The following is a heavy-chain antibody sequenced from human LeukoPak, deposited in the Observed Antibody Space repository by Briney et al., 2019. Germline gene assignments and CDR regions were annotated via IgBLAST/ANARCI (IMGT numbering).Heavy chain of an antibody. CDR2: ISPDGRDI. J-gene: IGHJ4*02. V-gene: IGHV3-11*04. Sequence: GGCLRLSCEASGFTFTDSYMTWIRQAPGKGLEWLSYISPDGRDISYADSVKGRFSISRDNDKNTLYLQMNSLRAEDTAVYYCARQFLGYCSSTSCSTMPSTYYFDYWGQGTLVTVSS. CDR1: GFTFTDSY. D-gene: IGHD2-2*01. CDR3: ARQFLGYCSSTSCSTMPSTYYFDY.